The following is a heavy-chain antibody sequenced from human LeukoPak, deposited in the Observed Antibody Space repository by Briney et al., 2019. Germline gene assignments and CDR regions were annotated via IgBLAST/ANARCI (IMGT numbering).Heavy chain of an antibody. Sequence: SETLSLTCAVYGGSFSGYYWSWIRQPPGKGLEWIGEINHSGSTNYNPSLKSRVTISVDTSKNQFSLKLSSVTAADTAVYYCARRPPGFTFDYWGQGTLVTVSS. J-gene: IGHJ4*02. V-gene: IGHV4-34*01. CDR1: GGSFSGYY. CDR3: ARRPPGFTFDY. CDR2: INHSGST.